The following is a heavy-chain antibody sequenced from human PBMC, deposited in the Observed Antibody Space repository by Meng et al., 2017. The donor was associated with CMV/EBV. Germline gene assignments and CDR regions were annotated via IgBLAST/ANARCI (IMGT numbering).Heavy chain of an antibody. D-gene: IGHD3-3*01. CDR1: GFTFSDYY. Sequence: GGSLKISCAASGFTFSDYYMSWIRQAPGKGLEWVSYISSSGSTIYYADSVKGRFTISRDNAKNSLYLQMNSLRAEDTAVYYCARGNYDFWSGYSDTFDYWGQGTLVTVSS. CDR3: ARGNYDFWSGYSDTFDY. CDR2: ISSSGSTI. J-gene: IGHJ4*02. V-gene: IGHV3-11*01.